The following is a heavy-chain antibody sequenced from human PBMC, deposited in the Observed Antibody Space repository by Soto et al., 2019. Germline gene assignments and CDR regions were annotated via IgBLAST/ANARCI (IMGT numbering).Heavy chain of an antibody. Sequence: EVQLLESGGGLVQPGTSLRLSCAASGFAFSSYAMGWVRQAPGKGLEWVSTINHSGGKTYYADSVRGRFTISRDNSKNTVDLQMNNLRADDTAVYYCPKDPSLPATAISRPFDYWGQGTLVTVSS. D-gene: IGHD2-2*02. CDR3: PKDPSLPATAISRPFDY. CDR2: INHSGGKT. V-gene: IGHV3-23*01. CDR1: GFAFSSYA. J-gene: IGHJ4*02.